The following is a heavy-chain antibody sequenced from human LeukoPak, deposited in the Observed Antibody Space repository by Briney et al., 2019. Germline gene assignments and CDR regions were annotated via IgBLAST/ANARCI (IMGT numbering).Heavy chain of an antibody. CDR1: GGTFSSYA. CDR2: IIPIFGTA. V-gene: IGHV1-69*13. J-gene: IGHJ4*02. CDR3: AMTYYYGSGSSFDY. Sequence: GASVKVSCKASGGTFSSYAIRWVRQAPGQGLEWMGGIIPIFGTANYAQKFQGRVTITADESTSTAYMELSSLRSGDTAVYYCAMTYYYGSGSSFDYWGQGTLVTVSS. D-gene: IGHD3-10*01.